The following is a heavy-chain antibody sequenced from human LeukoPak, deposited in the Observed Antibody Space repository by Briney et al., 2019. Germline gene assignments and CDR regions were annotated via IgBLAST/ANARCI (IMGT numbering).Heavy chain of an antibody. D-gene: IGHD5-24*01. Sequence: GASVKVSCKASGYTFTSYYMHWVRRAPGQGLEWMGIINPSGGSTSYAQKFQGRVTMTRDMSTSTVYMELSSLRSEDTAVYYCARAIDGYNPFDYWGQGTLVTVSS. CDR3: ARAIDGYNPFDY. CDR2: INPSGGST. V-gene: IGHV1-46*01. J-gene: IGHJ4*02. CDR1: GYTFTSYY.